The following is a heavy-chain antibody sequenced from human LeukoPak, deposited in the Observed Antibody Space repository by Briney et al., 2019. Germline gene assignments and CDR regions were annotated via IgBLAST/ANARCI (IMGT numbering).Heavy chain of an antibody. D-gene: IGHD3-10*01. CDR1: GGSISSYY. CDR2: IYYSGST. J-gene: IGHJ4*02. Sequence: TETLSLTCTVSGGSISSYYWSWIRQPPGKRLEWIGYIYYSGSTNYNPSLKSRVTISVDTSKNQFSLKLSSVTAADTAVYYCAREKRSLWFGELLELDYWGQGTLVTVSS. CDR3: AREKRSLWFGELLELDY. V-gene: IGHV4-59*01.